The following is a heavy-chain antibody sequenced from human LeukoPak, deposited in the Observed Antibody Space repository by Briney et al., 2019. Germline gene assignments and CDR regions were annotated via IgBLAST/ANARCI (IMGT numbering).Heavy chain of an antibody. CDR1: GFTFSISW. D-gene: IGHD1-26*01. CDR2: IDKHGSGK. CDR3: ARDAGWGYYDL. V-gene: IGHV3-7*01. Sequence: PGGSLRLSCVASGFTFSISWVTWVRQAPGKGLEWVANIDKHGSGKYYVDSVKGRFAISRDYASNSVFLQMDSPRAEDTSVYYCARDAGWGYYDLWGQGTPVTVSS. J-gene: IGHJ4*02.